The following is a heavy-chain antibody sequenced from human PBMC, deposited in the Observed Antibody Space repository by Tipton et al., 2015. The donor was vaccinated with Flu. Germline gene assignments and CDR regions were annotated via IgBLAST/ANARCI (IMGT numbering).Heavy chain of an antibody. CDR1: GGSISSSSYY. J-gene: IGHJ4*01. CDR3: ARSIRTYYYGSGSYCDY. CDR2: IYYSRST. Sequence: TLSLTCTVFGGSISSSSYYWGWIRQPPGKGLEWSGSIYYSRSTQYNPSLRSRVTISVDTSKNQFSLKLSSVTAADTAVFYCARSIRTYYYGSGSYCDYWGQGTLVTITS. D-gene: IGHD3-10*01. V-gene: IGHV4-39*07.